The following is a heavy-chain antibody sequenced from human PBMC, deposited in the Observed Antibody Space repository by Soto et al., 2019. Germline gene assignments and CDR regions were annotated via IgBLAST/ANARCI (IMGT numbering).Heavy chain of an antibody. D-gene: IGHD7-27*01. Sequence: ASVXVSCKXSGYTFTSYAMHLVRQAPGQRLEWMGWINAGNCNTKYSQKFPGRVTITGDTSASTAYMELSSLRSEDTAVYYCASSLGIPPYYYYGMDVWGQGTTVTVSS. CDR2: INAGNCNT. J-gene: IGHJ6*02. CDR1: GYTFTSYA. V-gene: IGHV1-3*01. CDR3: ASSLGIPPYYYYGMDV.